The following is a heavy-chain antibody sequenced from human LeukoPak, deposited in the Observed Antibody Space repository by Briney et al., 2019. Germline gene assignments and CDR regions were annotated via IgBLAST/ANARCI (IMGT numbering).Heavy chain of an antibody. Sequence: PGGSLRLSCAASGFAFSTFSMHWVRQAPGKGLEWDSSISSSSSYIYYADSVKGRFTISRDNAKNSLYLQMSSLRAEDTAVYYCARFPGGAFDIWGQGTMVTVSS. CDR3: ARFPGGAFDI. CDR2: ISSSSSYI. V-gene: IGHV3-21*01. J-gene: IGHJ3*02. CDR1: GFAFSTFS.